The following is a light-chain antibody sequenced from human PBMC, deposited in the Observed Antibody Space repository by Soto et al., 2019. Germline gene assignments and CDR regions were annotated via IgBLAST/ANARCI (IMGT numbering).Light chain of an antibody. CDR2: KAS. CDR3: QQYNSYSGT. J-gene: IGKJ1*01. V-gene: IGKV1-5*03. CDR1: QSISSW. Sequence: DIPMTQSPSTLSASVGDEVTITCRASQSISSWLAWYQQKPGKAPKLLIYKASSLESGVPSRFSGSGSGTEFTLTIDSLQPDDFATYYCQQYNSYSGTFAQGTKVEIK.